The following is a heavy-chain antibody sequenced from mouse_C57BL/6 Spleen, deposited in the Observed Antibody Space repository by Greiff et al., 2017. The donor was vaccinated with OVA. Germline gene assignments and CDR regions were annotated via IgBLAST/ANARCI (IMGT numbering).Heavy chain of an antibody. CDR3: ARSGADGYFDY. CDR2: INPGSGGT. CDR1: GYAFTNYL. J-gene: IGHJ2*01. D-gene: IGHD2-3*01. Sequence: QVQLQQSGAELVRPGTSVKVSCKASGYAFTNYLIEWVKQRPGQGLEWIGVINPGSGGTNYNEKFKGKATLTADKSSSTAYMQLSSLTSEDSAVYFCARSGADGYFDYWGQGTTLTVSP. V-gene: IGHV1-54*01.